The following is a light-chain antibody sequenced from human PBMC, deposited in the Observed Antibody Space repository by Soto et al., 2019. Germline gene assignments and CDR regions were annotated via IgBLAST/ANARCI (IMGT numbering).Light chain of an antibody. V-gene: IGKV1-9*01. CDR2: AAS. Sequence: IQLTQSPSSLSASVGDRVTITCRASQGISSYLAWYQQKPGKAPKLLIYAASTLQSGVPSRFSGSGSGTDFTLTISSLQPEDFATYYCQQINSHPRTFGQGTKVDIK. CDR1: QGISSY. CDR3: QQINSHPRT. J-gene: IGKJ1*01.